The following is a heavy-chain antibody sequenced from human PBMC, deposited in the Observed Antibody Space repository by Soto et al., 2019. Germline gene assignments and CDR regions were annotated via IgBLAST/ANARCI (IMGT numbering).Heavy chain of an antibody. V-gene: IGHV3-30-3*01. Sequence: AGGSLRLSCAASGFTFSSYAMHWVRQAPGKGLEWVAVISYDGSNKYYADSVKGRFTISRDNSKNTLYLQMSSLRAEDTAVYYCARVGDIVVVNDDFDIWGPGTMVTVSS. CDR2: ISYDGSNK. D-gene: IGHD3-22*01. CDR3: ARVGDIVVVNDDFDI. CDR1: GFTFSSYA. J-gene: IGHJ3*02.